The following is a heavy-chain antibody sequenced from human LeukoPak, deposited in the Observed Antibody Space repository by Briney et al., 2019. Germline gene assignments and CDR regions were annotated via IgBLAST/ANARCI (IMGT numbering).Heavy chain of an antibody. CDR3: AKDWRQDNAFDL. CDR2: IIQDGREE. D-gene: IGHD2-15*01. V-gene: IGHV3-7*04. Sequence: PGGSLRLSCAASEFTSSGHQMSWVRQAPGKGPEWVAQIIQDGREENYLDSVKGRFTISRDNVKNSLDLEMDRLRIEDTAVYYCAKDWRQDNAFDLWGRGTMVAVSS. CDR1: EFTSSGHQ. J-gene: IGHJ3*01.